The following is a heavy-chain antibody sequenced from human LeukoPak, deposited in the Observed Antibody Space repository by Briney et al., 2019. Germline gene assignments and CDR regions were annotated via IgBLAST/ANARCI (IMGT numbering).Heavy chain of an antibody. CDR2: ISGSGGST. V-gene: IGHV3-23*01. CDR1: GFTFSTYA. Sequence: GGSLRLSCAASGFTFSTYAMSWVRQAPGKGLEWVSGISGSGGSTYYADSVKGRFTISRDNSENTLYMQMNSLRAEDTAVYYCAKATHSSAVTRDYYYYYGMDVWGQGTTVTVSS. J-gene: IGHJ6*02. D-gene: IGHD4-17*01. CDR3: AKATHSSAVTRDYYYYYGMDV.